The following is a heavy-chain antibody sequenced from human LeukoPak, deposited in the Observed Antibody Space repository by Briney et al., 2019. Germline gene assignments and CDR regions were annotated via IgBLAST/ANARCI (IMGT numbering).Heavy chain of an antibody. CDR2: IIPIFGTA. J-gene: IGHJ5*02. V-gene: IGHV1-69*13. D-gene: IGHD6-19*01. CDR1: GGTLSSYA. CDR3: AREGYSSGWPNWFDP. Sequence: HWASVKVSCKASGGTLSSYAISWVRQAPGQGLEWMGGIIPIFGTANYAQKFQGRVTITADESTSTAYMELSSLRSEDTAVYYCAREGYSSGWPNWFDPWGQGTLVTVSS.